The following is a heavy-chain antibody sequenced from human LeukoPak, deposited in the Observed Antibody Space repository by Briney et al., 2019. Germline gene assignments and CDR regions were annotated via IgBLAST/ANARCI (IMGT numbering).Heavy chain of an antibody. CDR1: GYTFTSYG. V-gene: IGHV1-18*01. J-gene: IGHJ4*02. Sequence: ASVKVSCKASGYTFTSYGISWVRQAPGQGLEWMGWISAYNGNTSYAQKFQGRVTMTRDTSTSTVYMELSSLRSEDTAVYYCARAVFGSGSSGSDYWGQGTLVTVSS. CDR3: ARAVFGSGSSGSDY. CDR2: ISAYNGNT. D-gene: IGHD6-19*01.